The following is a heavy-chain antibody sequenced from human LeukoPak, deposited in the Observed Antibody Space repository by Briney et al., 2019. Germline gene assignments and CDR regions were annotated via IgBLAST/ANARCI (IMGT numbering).Heavy chain of an antibody. CDR1: GFSLNTRGVG. J-gene: IGHJ4*02. Sequence: SGPTLVNPTQTLTLTCTFSGFSLNTRGVGVGWIRQPPGRALEWLALIYWDDDRRYSPSLKSRLTITKDTSKNQVVLTTTNMDPVDTATYFCAHRKNYYDSSVFDNWGQGTLVTVSS. CDR3: AHRKNYYDSSVFDN. CDR2: IYWDDDR. V-gene: IGHV2-5*02. D-gene: IGHD3-22*01.